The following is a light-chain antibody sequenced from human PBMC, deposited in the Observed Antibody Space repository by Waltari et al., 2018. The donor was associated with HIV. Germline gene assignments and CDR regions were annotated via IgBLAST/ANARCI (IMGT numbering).Light chain of an antibody. Sequence: QSVLTQPPSASGTPGQRVNISCSGGSSNIGSNPVNWYRQFPGEAPKLLIYANMQRPSGVPDLFSGSKSGTAASLAISGLQSEDEADFYCAVWDDSLRSVLFGGGTRLTVL. CDR1: SSNIGSNP. CDR2: ANM. V-gene: IGLV1-44*01. CDR3: AVWDDSLRSVL. J-gene: IGLJ3*02.